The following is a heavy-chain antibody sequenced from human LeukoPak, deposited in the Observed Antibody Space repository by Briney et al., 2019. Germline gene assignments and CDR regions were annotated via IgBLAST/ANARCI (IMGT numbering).Heavy chain of an antibody. J-gene: IGHJ4*02. Sequence: ASVKVSCKASGYTFTSYYMHWVRQAPGQGLEWMGWINPNSGGTNYAQKFQGRVTITRDTSISTAYMELSRLRSDDTAVYYCARGTGVYSNDDFDYWGQGTLVTVSS. V-gene: IGHV1-2*02. CDR3: ARGTGVYSNDDFDY. CDR2: INPNSGGT. CDR1: GYTFTSYY. D-gene: IGHD4-11*01.